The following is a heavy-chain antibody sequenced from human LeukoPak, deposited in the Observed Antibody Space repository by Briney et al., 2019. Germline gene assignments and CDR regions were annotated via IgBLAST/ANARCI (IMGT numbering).Heavy chain of an antibody. D-gene: IGHD1-1*01. V-gene: IGHV1-69*13. CDR1: VGTFSNHV. J-gene: IGHJ4*02. CDR3: ARAHRQLERLGRYYFDS. Sequence: SVKVSCKASVGTFSNHVVSWVRQAPGQGLEWVGGIISIFGTANYAQKFQGRVAVTADESTSTAYMELSSLGSEDTAVYYCARAHRQLERLGRYYFDSWGQGALVTVSS. CDR2: IISIFGTA.